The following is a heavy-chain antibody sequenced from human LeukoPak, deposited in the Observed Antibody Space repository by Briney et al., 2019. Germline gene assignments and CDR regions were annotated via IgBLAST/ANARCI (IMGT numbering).Heavy chain of an antibody. J-gene: IGHJ6*03. CDR2: ISSSSSYI. Sequence: PGGSLRLSCAASGFTFSSYSMNWVRQAPGKGLEWVSSISSSSSYIYYADSVKGRFTISRDNAKNSLYLQMNSLRAEDTAVYYCASGVVPAAIGGLQSVYYYYYMDVWGKGTTVTVSS. V-gene: IGHV3-21*01. CDR1: GFTFSSYS. CDR3: ASGVVPAAIGGLQSVYYYYYMDV. D-gene: IGHD2-2*01.